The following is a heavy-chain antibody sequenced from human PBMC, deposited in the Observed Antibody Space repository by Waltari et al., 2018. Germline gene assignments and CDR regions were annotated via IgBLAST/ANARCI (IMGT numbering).Heavy chain of an antibody. CDR3: ARDGWTIFGVVIN. CDR2: IKQDGSEK. Sequence: EVQLVESGGGLVQPGRSLRLSCAASGFTVSSYWMGVVRRAPGKGREWVANIKQDGSEKYYVDSVKGRFTISRDNAKNSLYLQMNSLRAEDTAVYYCARDGWTIFGVVINWGQGTLVTVSS. D-gene: IGHD3-3*01. V-gene: IGHV3-7*01. J-gene: IGHJ4*02. CDR1: GFTVSSYW.